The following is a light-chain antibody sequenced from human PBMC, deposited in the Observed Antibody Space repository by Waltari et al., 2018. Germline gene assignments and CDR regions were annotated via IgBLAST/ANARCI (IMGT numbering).Light chain of an antibody. V-gene: IGLV1-40*01. CDR2: ANN. J-gene: IGLJ3*02. CDR1: SSDIGAGYD. CDR3: QSYDTTLCVSGSGV. Sequence: QSVLTQPPSVSGAPGQRVTISCTGTSSDIGAGYDVHWYQQLPGAAPRLVIYANNNRPSGVPDRFSASKSGISASLAISGLQAEDEADYYCQSYDTTLCVSGSGVFGGGTKLTVL.